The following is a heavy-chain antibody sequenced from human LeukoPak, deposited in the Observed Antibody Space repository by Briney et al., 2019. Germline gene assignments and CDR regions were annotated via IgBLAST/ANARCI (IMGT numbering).Heavy chain of an antibody. Sequence: GRSLRLSCAASGFTFSSYAMHWVRQAPGKGLEWVAVISYDGSNKYYADSVKGRFTISRDNSKNTLYLQMNSLRADDTAVYYCIRALSGTDDYWGQGTLVTVSS. J-gene: IGHJ4*02. CDR2: ISYDGSNK. CDR3: IRALSGTDDY. CDR1: GFTFSSYA. D-gene: IGHD2-2*01. V-gene: IGHV3-30-3*01.